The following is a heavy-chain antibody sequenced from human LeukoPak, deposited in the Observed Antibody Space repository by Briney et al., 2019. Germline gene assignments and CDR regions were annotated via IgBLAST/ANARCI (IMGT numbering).Heavy chain of an antibody. D-gene: IGHD3-16*01. CDR1: GGSISSGGYY. Sequence: PSETLSLTCTVSGGSISSGGYYWSWIRQPPGKGLEWIGYIYHSGSTYYNPSLKSRVTISVDRSKNQFSLKLSSATAADTAVYYCARVPHTLGGAFDIWGQGTKVTVSS. V-gene: IGHV4-30-2*01. CDR3: ARVPHTLGGAFDI. J-gene: IGHJ3*02. CDR2: IYHSGST.